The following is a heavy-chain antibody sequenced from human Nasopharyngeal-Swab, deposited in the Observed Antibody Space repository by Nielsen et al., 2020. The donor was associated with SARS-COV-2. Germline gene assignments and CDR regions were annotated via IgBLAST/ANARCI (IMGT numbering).Heavy chain of an antibody. V-gene: IGHV4-4*02. Sequence: SETLSLTFAVSGGSTISDYWWTWVRQPPGRGLEWIGEVHHSKNANYNPSLKSRVTLLVDKSKNQFSLKLSSVTAADTAVYYCARYGLAAAGNPLDYWGQGTLVTVSS. D-gene: IGHD6-13*01. CDR2: VHHSKNA. CDR1: GGSTISDYW. CDR3: ARYGLAAAGNPLDY. J-gene: IGHJ4*02.